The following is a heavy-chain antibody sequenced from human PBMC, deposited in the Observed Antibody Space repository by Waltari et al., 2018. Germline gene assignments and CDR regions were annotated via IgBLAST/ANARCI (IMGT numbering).Heavy chain of an antibody. CDR2: IYHSGST. J-gene: IGHJ3*02. D-gene: IGHD3-3*01. CDR1: GYSISSGYY. Sequence: QVQLQESGPGLVKPSETLSLTCAVSGYSISSGYYWGWIRQPPGKGLEWIGSIYHSGSTYSNPSLKSRVTISVDTSKNQFSLNLSSVTAADTAVYYCARDQPHYYDFWSGYSLDAFDIWGQGTMVTVSS. V-gene: IGHV4-38-2*02. CDR3: ARDQPHYYDFWSGYSLDAFDI.